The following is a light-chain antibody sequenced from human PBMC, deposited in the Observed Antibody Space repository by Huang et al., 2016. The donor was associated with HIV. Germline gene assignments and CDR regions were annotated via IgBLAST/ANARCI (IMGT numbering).Light chain of an antibody. CDR2: GAS. CDR3: QQYNNWPPAT. V-gene: IGKV3-15*01. J-gene: IGKJ3*01. Sequence: EIVMTQSPATLSVSPGERATLSCRASQSVSSNLAWYQQKPGQAPRLLIYGASTRATGIPVRFSGSGSGTEFTLTISSLQSEDFAVYYCQQYNNWPPATFGPGTKVDIK. CDR1: QSVSSN.